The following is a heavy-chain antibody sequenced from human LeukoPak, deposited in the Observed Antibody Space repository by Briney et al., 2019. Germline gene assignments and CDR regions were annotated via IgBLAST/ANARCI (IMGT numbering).Heavy chain of an antibody. D-gene: IGHD3-10*01. J-gene: IGHJ4*02. CDR1: GFTLSSYG. V-gene: IGHV3-33*01. Sequence: GGSLRLSCAASGFTLSSYGMHWVRQAPGKGLEWVAVIWYDGSNKYYADSVKGRFTISRDNSKNTLYLQMNSLRAEDTAVYYCARDYYGSGRAFDYWGQGTLVTVSS. CDR3: ARDYYGSGRAFDY. CDR2: IWYDGSNK.